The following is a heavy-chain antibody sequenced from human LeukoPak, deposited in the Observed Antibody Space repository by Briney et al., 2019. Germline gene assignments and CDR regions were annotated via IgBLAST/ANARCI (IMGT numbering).Heavy chain of an antibody. CDR1: GFTFSSYW. CDR3: ARDLSGSYSSVDY. D-gene: IGHD1-26*01. V-gene: IGHV3-7*03. J-gene: IGHJ4*02. Sequence: PGGSLRLSCAASGFTFSSYWMSWVRQAPGKGLEWVANIKQDGGEKYYVDSVEGRFTISRDNAKNSLYLQMNTLRAEDTAVYYCARDLSGSYSSVDYWGQGTLVTVSS. CDR2: IKQDGGEK.